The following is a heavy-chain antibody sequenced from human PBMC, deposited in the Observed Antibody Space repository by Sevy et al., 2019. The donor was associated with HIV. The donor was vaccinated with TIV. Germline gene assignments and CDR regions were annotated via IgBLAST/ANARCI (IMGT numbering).Heavy chain of an antibody. Sequence: GGSLRLSCTAAGFTLGDYGMSWVRQAPGKGLEWISFTKSKAHGGTTENAASVKGRFTISSDDSKSIIYLQMNNLKIEDTAVYYCTRWSGSQSIFDYWGQGTLVTVSS. CDR1: GFTLGDYG. CDR3: TRWSGSQSIFDY. J-gene: IGHJ4*02. V-gene: IGHV3-49*04. D-gene: IGHD1-26*01. CDR2: TKSKAHGGTT.